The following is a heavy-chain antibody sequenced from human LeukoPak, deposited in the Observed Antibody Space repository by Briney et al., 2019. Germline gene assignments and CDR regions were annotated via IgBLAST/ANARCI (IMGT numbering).Heavy chain of an antibody. CDR1: GGSIGSYY. Sequence: SETLSLTCTVSGGSIGSYYWSWIRQPPGKELEWIGYMYYSGATNYNPSLKSRVTMSIDTSKNQISLKLSCVTAADTAVYYCASQFGLRYFDYWGQGILVAVSS. CDR2: MYYSGAT. CDR3: ASQFGLRYFDY. J-gene: IGHJ4*02. V-gene: IGHV4-59*01. D-gene: IGHD3-10*01.